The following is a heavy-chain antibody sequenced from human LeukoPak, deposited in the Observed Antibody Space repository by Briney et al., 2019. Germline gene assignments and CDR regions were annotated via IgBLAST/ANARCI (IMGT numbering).Heavy chain of an antibody. Sequence: SETLSLTCTVSGGSISNYYWSWLRQPPGKGLEWIGYIYYTGSTNYNPSLKSRVTISVDTSKNQFSLSLNSVTAADTAEYYCARAPGSAYYPYYYMDVWGKGTTVTVSS. CDR2: IYYTGST. CDR3: ARAPGSAYYPYYYMDV. CDR1: GGSISNYY. V-gene: IGHV4-59*01. J-gene: IGHJ6*03. D-gene: IGHD6-19*01.